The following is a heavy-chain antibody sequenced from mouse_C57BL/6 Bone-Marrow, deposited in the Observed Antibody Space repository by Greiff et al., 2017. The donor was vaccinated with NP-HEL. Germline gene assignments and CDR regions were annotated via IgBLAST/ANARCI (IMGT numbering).Heavy chain of an antibody. Sequence: QVQLQQPGAELVKPGASVKMSCKASGYTFTSYWITWVKQRPGQGLEWIGDIYPGSGSTNYNEKFKSKATLTVDTTSSTAYMQLSSLTSEDSAVYYCARSANYYGSSFDYWGQGTTLTVSS. V-gene: IGHV1-55*01. CDR2: IYPGSGST. J-gene: IGHJ2*01. CDR3: ARSANYYGSSFDY. D-gene: IGHD1-1*01. CDR1: GYTFTSYW.